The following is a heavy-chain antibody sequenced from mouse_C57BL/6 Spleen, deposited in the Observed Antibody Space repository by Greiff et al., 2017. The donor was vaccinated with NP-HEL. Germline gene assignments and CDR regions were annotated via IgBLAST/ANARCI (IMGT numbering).Heavy chain of an antibody. CDR3: ARSPYDYDGPLWYFDV. Sequence: QVQLQQPGAELVKPGASVKLSCKASGYTFTSYWMHWVKQRPGQGLEWIGMIHPNSGSTNYNEKFKSKATLTVDKSSSTAYMQLSSLTSEDSAVYYCARSPYDYDGPLWYFDVWGTGTTVTVSS. D-gene: IGHD2-4*01. CDR2: IHPNSGST. V-gene: IGHV1-64*01. J-gene: IGHJ1*03. CDR1: GYTFTSYW.